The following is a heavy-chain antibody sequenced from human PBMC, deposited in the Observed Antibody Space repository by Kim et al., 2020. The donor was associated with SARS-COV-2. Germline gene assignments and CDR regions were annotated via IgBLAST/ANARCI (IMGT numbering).Heavy chain of an antibody. V-gene: IGHV4-34*01. CDR1: GGSFSGYY. CDR2: INHSGST. J-gene: IGHJ4*02. D-gene: IGHD3-10*01. CDR3: ARGFLAAGSGSYYNVRLPDLDYDY. Sequence: SETLSLTCAVYGGSFSGYYWSWIRQPPGKGLEWIGEINHSGSTNYNPSLKSRVTISVDTSKNQFSLKLSSVTAADTAVYYCARGFLAAGSGSYYNVRLPDLDYDYWGQGTLVTVSS.